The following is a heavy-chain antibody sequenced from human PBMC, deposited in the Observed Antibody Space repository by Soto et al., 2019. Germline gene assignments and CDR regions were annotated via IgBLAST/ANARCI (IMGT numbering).Heavy chain of an antibody. Sequence: GESLKISCAASGVTFSSNAMSWGRQAPGKGLEWVSAISGSGGSTYYADSVKGRFTISRDNSKNTLYLQMNSLRAEDTAVYYCAKDRAVTDYFDYWGQGTLVTVSS. V-gene: IGHV3-23*01. CDR3: AKDRAVTDYFDY. CDR2: ISGSGGST. CDR1: GVTFSSNA. J-gene: IGHJ4*02. D-gene: IGHD4-17*01.